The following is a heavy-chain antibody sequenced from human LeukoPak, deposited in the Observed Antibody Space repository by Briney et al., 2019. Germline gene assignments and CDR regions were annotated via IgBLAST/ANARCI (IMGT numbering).Heavy chain of an antibody. Sequence: PGGSLRLSCAGSGFTFSRYGMHWVRQAPGKGLEWVALISYDGGNKYYADSVKGRFTISRDNSKNMLYLQMNSLRVEDAAVYYCAKDRNEVSASWPSGWGQGTLVTVSS. J-gene: IGHJ4*02. V-gene: IGHV3-30*18. CDR1: GFTFSRYG. CDR3: AKDRNEVSASWPSG. CDR2: ISYDGGNK. D-gene: IGHD2-2*01.